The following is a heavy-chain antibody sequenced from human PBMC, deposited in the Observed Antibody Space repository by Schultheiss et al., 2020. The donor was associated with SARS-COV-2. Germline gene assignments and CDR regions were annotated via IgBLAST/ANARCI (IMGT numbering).Heavy chain of an antibody. V-gene: IGHV1-46*01. D-gene: IGHD4-11*01. CDR2: INPSGGST. CDR3: ARPSILYYYYYGMDV. J-gene: IGHJ6*02. Sequence: ASVKVSCKASGYTFTGYYMHWVRQAPGQGLEWMGIINPSGGSTSYAQKFQGRVTITADKSTSTAYMELSSLRSEDTAVYYCARPSILYYYYYGMDVWGQGTTVTVSS. CDR1: GYTFTGYY.